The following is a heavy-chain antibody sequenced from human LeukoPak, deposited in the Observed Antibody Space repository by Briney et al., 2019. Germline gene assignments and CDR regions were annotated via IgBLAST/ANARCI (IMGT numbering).Heavy chain of an antibody. Sequence: SETLSLTCAVYGGSFNGYYWGWIRQPPGKGVGWIGEINHSGSTNYNPSLKSRVTISVGTSKNQFSLKLSSVTAADTAVYYCARHGYSYGLVYYYYGMDVWGQGTTVTVSS. CDR1: GGSFNGYY. V-gene: IGHV4-34*01. J-gene: IGHJ6*02. D-gene: IGHD5-18*01. CDR2: INHSGST. CDR3: ARHGYSYGLVYYYYGMDV.